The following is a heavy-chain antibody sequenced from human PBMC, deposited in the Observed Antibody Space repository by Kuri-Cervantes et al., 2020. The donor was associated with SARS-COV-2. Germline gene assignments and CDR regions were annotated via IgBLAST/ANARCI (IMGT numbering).Heavy chain of an antibody. CDR2: IIPILGTA. V-gene: IGHV1-69*04. D-gene: IGHD4-17*01. CDR3: WTTVTTVYYMDV. Sequence: SVKVSCKASGGTFSSDGISWVRQAPGQGLEWMGRIIPILGTANYAQKFQGRVTIAADTSTTTAYMELSSLISEDTAVYYCWTTVTTVYYMDVWGQGTTVTGSS. J-gene: IGHJ6*03. CDR1: GGTFSSDG.